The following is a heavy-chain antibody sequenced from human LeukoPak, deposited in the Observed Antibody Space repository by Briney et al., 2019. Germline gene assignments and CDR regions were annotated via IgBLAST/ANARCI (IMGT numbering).Heavy chain of an antibody. V-gene: IGHV3-7*01. CDR3: AIDTAMVPNYFDY. CDR1: GFTFSSYW. J-gene: IGHJ4*02. CDR2: IKQDGSEK. Sequence: GGSLRLSCAASGFTFSSYWMSWVRQAPGKGLEWVANIKQDGSEKYYVDSVKGRFTISRDNAKNSLYLQMNSLRAEDTAVYYCAIDTAMVPNYFDYWGQGTLVTVSS. D-gene: IGHD5-18*01.